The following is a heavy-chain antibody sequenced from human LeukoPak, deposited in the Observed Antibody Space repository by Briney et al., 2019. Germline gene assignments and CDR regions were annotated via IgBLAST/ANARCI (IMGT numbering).Heavy chain of an antibody. CDR2: IYHSGST. J-gene: IGHJ5*02. Sequence: PSETLSLTCAVSGGSISSGGYSWSWIRQPPGKGLEWIGYIYHSGSTYYNPSLKSRVTISVDRPKNQFSLKLSSVTAADTAVYYCARAPYYYDSSGYTNWFDPWGQGTLVTVSS. D-gene: IGHD3-22*01. CDR3: ARAPYYYDSSGYTNWFDP. CDR1: GGSISSGGYS. V-gene: IGHV4-30-2*01.